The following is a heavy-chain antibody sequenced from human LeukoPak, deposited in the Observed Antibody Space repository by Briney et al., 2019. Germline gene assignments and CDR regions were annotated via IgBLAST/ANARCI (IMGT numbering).Heavy chain of an antibody. CDR3: ARHPQWLVRCWFDP. CDR1: GGSISSSSYY. V-gene: IGHV4-39*01. J-gene: IGHJ5*02. D-gene: IGHD6-19*01. CDR2: IYYSGST. Sequence: SETLSLTCTVSGGSISSSSYYWGWIRQPPGKGLEWIGSIYYSGSTYYNPSLKSRVTISVDTSKNQFSLKLSSVTAADTAVYYCARHPQWLVRCWFDPWGQGTLVTVSS.